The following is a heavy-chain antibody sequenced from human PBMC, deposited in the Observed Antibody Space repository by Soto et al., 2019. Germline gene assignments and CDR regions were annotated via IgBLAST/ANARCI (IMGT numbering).Heavy chain of an antibody. CDR3: AKDSWAIFGVPAGEYYAMDV. CDR2: ISGSGGTT. CDR1: GFTFENYA. D-gene: IGHD3-3*01. J-gene: IGHJ6*02. Sequence: GGSLRLSCVASGFTFENYAMSWVRQAPGKGLEWVSAISGSGGTTYYSGSVKGRFTISRDNSKNTVCLQMNDLRVEDAAEYFCAKDSWAIFGVPAGEYYAMDVWGQGTTVTVS. V-gene: IGHV3-23*01.